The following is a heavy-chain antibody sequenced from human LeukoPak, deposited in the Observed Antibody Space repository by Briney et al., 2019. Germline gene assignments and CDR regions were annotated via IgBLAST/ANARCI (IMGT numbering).Heavy chain of an antibody. CDR2: IYYSGST. V-gene: IGHV4-39*07. CDR1: GDSISSDY. CDR3: ARDLSHKGFDP. Sequence: SETLSLTCAVSGDSISSDYWGWIRQPPGKGLEWIGSIYYSGSTYYNPSLKSRVTISVDTSKNQFSLKLSSVTAADTAVYYCARDLSHKGFDPWGQGTLVTVSS. J-gene: IGHJ5*02.